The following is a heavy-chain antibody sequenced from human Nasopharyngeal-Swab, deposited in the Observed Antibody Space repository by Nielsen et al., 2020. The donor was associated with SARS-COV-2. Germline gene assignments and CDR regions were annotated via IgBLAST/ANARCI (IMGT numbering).Heavy chain of an antibody. J-gene: IGHJ5*02. D-gene: IGHD3-10*01. CDR1: GFTFSSYW. CDR2: IKQDGSEK. CDR3: AREEITMVRGVIILDWFDP. Sequence: GGSLTLSCAASGFTFSSYWMCWVRQAPGKGLEWVANIKQDGSEKYYVDSVKGRFTISRDNAKNSLYLQMNSLRAEDTAVYYCAREEITMVRGVIILDWFDPWGQGTLVTVSS. V-gene: IGHV3-7*01.